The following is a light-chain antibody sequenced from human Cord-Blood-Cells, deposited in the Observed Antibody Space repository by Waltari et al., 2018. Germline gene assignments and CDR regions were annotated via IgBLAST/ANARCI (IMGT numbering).Light chain of an antibody. CDR3: SSYAGSNNFVV. V-gene: IGLV2-8*01. CDR1: SSDVGGYNY. J-gene: IGLJ2*01. Sequence: QSALTQPPSASGSPGQSVTISCTGTSSDVGGYNYVSWYQQHPGKAPKLMIYEVSKRPSGVPARCSGSKTGNTASLTVSGLQAEDEAYYYCSSYAGSNNFVVFGGGTKLTVL. CDR2: EVS.